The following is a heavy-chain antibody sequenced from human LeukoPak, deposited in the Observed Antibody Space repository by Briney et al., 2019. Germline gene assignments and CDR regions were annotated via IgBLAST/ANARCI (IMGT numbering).Heavy chain of an antibody. D-gene: IGHD5/OR15-5a*01. J-gene: IGHJ5*02. V-gene: IGHV4-39*01. Sequence: SETLSLTCNVSGGSISSNTYFWGWIRRPPGKGLEWIGSIRYSGSTYYNPSLKSRVTISVDPSKNQFSLNLSSLTAADTAVYYWATSDTVSTYNWFDPWGQGTLVTVS. CDR2: IRYSGST. CDR3: ATSDTVSTYNWFDP. CDR1: GGSISSNTYF.